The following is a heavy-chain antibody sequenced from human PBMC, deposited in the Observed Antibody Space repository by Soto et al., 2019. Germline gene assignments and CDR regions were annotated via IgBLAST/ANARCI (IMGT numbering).Heavy chain of an antibody. Sequence: VQLVESGGGVVQPGRSLRLSCAASGFTFSSFGMHWVRQAPGKGLEWVAIIWFDGSQQRYADSVKGRFTISRDTSKNTVHLQMNSLRAEDTAVYYCTRANTSPFDYWGQGTLVTVSS. V-gene: IGHV3-33*01. CDR3: TRANTSPFDY. J-gene: IGHJ4*02. CDR1: GFTFSSFG. CDR2: IWFDGSQQ.